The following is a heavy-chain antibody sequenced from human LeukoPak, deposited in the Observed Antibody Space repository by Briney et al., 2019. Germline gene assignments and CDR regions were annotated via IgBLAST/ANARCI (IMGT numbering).Heavy chain of an antibody. CDR2: ISYDGSNT. V-gene: IGHV3-30*03. Sequence: SGGSLRLSCTASGFTFSDYGMHWVRQAPGMGLEWVAIISYDGSNTFYGDSVKGRFTISRDNSKKTLYLQMNSLRTEDTAVCYCARDQTAVTGVWGTIDYWGQGTLVTVSS. J-gene: IGHJ4*02. CDR3: ARDQTAVTGVWGTIDY. CDR1: GFTFSDYG. D-gene: IGHD2-8*02.